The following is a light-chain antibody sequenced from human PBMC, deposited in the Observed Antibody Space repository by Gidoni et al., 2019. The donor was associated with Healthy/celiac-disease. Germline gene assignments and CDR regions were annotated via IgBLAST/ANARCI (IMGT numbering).Light chain of an antibody. Sequence: DIQMTQSPASLSASVGDRVTITCRASQSISSYLNWYQPKPGKAPKLLIYAASSLQRGVPSRFSGRGSGTDFTLTLSSLQPEDFAIYYCQQSYSTPWTFGQGTKVEIK. CDR2: AAS. V-gene: IGKV1-39*01. CDR3: QQSYSTPWT. CDR1: QSISSY. J-gene: IGKJ1*01.